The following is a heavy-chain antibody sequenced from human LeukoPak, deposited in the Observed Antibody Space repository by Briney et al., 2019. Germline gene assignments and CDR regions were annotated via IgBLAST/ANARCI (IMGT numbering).Heavy chain of an antibody. CDR1: GYTFTSYA. J-gene: IGHJ4*02. D-gene: IGHD3-10*01. CDR2: INTNTGNP. CDR3: TLGSY. V-gene: IGHV7-4-1*02. Sequence: GASVKVSCKASGYTFTSYAMNWVRQAPGQGLEWMGWINTNTGNPNYARDFTGRFVFSLDTSINSAFLQINNLKAEATAFYYCTLGSYWGQGTLVTVSS.